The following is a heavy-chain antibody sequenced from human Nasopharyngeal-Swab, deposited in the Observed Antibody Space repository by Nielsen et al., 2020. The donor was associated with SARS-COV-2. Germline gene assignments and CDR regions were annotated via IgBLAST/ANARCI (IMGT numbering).Heavy chain of an antibody. CDR1: GFTFSSYG. V-gene: IGHV3-33*01. CDR3: ARDYYDSSGYYYYYYYYYGMDV. J-gene: IGHJ6*02. D-gene: IGHD3-22*01. Sequence: GESLKISCVASGFTFSSYGMHWVRQAPGKGLEWVAVIWYDGSNKYYADSVKGRFTISRDNSKNTLYLQMNSLRAEDTAVYYCARDYYDSSGYYYYYYYYYGMDVWGQGTTVTVSS. CDR2: IWYDGSNK.